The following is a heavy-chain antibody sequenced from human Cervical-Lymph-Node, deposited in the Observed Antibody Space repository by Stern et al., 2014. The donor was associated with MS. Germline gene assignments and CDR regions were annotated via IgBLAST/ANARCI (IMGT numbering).Heavy chain of an antibody. J-gene: IGHJ2*01. CDR3: AREGVEMATTGPWYFDL. CDR2: IGTAGDT. CDR1: GFTFSSYG. Sequence: EVQLVESGGGLVQPGGSLRLSCAASGFTFSSYGMHWVRQATGKGLEWVSAIGTAGDTYYPGSVKGRFTISRENAKNSLYLQMNSLRAGDAAVYYCAREGVEMATTGPWYFDLWGRGTLVTVSS. V-gene: IGHV3-13*01. D-gene: IGHD5-24*01.